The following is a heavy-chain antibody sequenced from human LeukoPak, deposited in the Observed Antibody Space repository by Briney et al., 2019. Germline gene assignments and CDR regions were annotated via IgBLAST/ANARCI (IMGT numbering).Heavy chain of an antibody. CDR1: GDSVSSNSAA. CDR2: TYYRSKWYN. Sequence: SQTLSLTCAISGDSVSSNSAAWNWIRQSPSRGLEWLGRTYYRSKWYNDYAVSVKSRITINPDTSKNQFSLQLNSVTPEDTAVYYCARAVITMVRGAPGYFDYWGQGTLVTVSS. D-gene: IGHD3-10*01. CDR3: ARAVITMVRGAPGYFDY. V-gene: IGHV6-1*01. J-gene: IGHJ4*02.